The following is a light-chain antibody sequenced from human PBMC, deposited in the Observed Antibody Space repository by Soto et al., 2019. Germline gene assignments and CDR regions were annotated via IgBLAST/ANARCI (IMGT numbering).Light chain of an antibody. CDR3: QVWDSSSDHVG. J-gene: IGLJ2*01. Sequence: SYELTQPPPVSVAPGKTARITCGGDNIGSKSVHWYQQKPGQAPVLVIYYDSDRPSGIPERFSGSNSGNTATLTISRVEAGDEADYYCQVWDSSSDHVGFGGGTKVTVL. V-gene: IGLV3-21*04. CDR2: YDS. CDR1: NIGSKS.